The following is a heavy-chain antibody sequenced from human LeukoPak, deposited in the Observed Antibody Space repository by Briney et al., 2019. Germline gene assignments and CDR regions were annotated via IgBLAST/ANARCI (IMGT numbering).Heavy chain of an antibody. Sequence: PSETLSLTCTVSGYSISSGYYWGWIRQPPGKGLEWIGSIYHSGSTYYNPSLKSRVTMSVDTSKNQFSLKLSSMTAADTAVYYCASSIAVAGYNWFDPWGQGTLVTVSS. V-gene: IGHV4-38-2*02. CDR2: IYHSGST. D-gene: IGHD6-19*01. CDR1: GYSISSGYY. CDR3: ASSIAVAGYNWFDP. J-gene: IGHJ5*02.